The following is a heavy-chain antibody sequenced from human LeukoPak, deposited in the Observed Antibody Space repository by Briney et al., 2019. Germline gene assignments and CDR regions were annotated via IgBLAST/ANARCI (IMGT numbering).Heavy chain of an antibody. Sequence: PSESLSLTCTVSGGSISSSSYYWGWIRQPPGMGLEWIGSIDYSGSTYYNPSLKSRVTISVDTSKNQFSLKLSSVTAADTAVYYCARYQWNSGYDGSFDAFDIWGQGTMVTVSS. CDR3: ARYQWNSGYDGSFDAFDI. V-gene: IGHV4-39*01. CDR2: IDYSGST. J-gene: IGHJ3*02. CDR1: GGSISSSSYY. D-gene: IGHD5-12*01.